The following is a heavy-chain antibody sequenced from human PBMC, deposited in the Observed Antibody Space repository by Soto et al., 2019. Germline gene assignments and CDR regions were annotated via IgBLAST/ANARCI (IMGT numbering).Heavy chain of an antibody. CDR3: ARDWGGIAVAATYYFDY. CDR1: GGTFSSYT. D-gene: IGHD6-19*01. CDR2: IIPILGIA. Sequence: GASVKVSCKASGGTFSSYTISWVRQAPGQGLEWMGRIIPILGIANYAQKFQGRVTITADKSTSTAYMELSSLRSEDTAVYYCARDWGGIAVAATYYFDYWGQGTLDTVSS. J-gene: IGHJ4*02. V-gene: IGHV1-69*04.